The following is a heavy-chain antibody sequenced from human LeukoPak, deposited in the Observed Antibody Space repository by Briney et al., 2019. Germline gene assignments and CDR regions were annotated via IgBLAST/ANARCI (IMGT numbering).Heavy chain of an antibody. CDR1: GFTFDDYA. CDR2: ITWNRDNI. CDR3: AKDLSSAITSALVLDV. V-gene: IGHV3-9*01. D-gene: IGHD3-22*01. Sequence: GGSLRLSCTDSGFTFDDYAMQWVRHTPGKDLEWVVGITWNRDNIGYGDSVKGRFTISRDNVKNVLYLQMNSLRPEDTALYYCAKDLSSAITSALVLDVWGQGTTV. J-gene: IGHJ6*02.